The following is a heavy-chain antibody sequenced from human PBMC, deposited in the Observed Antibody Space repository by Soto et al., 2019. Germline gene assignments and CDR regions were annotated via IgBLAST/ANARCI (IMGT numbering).Heavy chain of an antibody. CDR1: GYTFTSYY. CDR2: INPSGGST. Sequence: QVQLVQSGAEVKKPVASVKVSCKASGYTFTSYYMYWVRQAPGQGLEWMGIINPSGGSTSYAQKFQSRVTMTRDTSTSTVYMEISSLRSEDTAVYYCARVVSWATSGDWGHGTLVTVSS. V-gene: IGHV1-46*01. D-gene: IGHD5-12*01. CDR3: ARVVSWATSGD. J-gene: IGHJ4*01.